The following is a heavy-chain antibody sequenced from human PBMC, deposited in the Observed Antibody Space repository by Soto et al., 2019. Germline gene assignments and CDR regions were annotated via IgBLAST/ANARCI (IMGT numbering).Heavy chain of an antibody. CDR1: GYTFTSYG. J-gene: IGHJ3*02. CDR3: ARPRLYSSGRNTPGAFDI. CDR2: ISAYNGNT. Sequence: QVQLVQSGAEVKKPGASVKVSCKASGYTFTSYGISWVRQAPGQGLEWMGWISAYNGNTNYAQKLQGRVTMTTDTSTSTAYMELRSLRSDDTAVYHCARPRLYSSGRNTPGAFDIWGQGTMVTVSS. D-gene: IGHD6-19*01. V-gene: IGHV1-18*01.